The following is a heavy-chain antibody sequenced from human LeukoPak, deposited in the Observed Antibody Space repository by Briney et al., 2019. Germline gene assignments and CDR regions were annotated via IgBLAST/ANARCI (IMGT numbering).Heavy chain of an antibody. CDR2: IKQDGSEK. J-gene: IGHJ4*02. V-gene: IGHV3-7*01. CDR3: ARAWVRGVIDQGFDY. D-gene: IGHD3-10*01. CDR1: GFTFSSYW. Sequence: GGSLRLSCAASGFTFSSYWMSGVRQAPGKGLEGVANIKQDGSEKYYVASVTGRFTISRDNAKNSLYLQMNSLRAEDTAVYYCARAWVRGVIDQGFDYWGQGTLVTVSS.